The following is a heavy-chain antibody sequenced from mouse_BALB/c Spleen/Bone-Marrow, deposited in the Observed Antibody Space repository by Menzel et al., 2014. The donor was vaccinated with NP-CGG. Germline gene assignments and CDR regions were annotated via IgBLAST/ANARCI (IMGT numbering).Heavy chain of an antibody. CDR2: INPSSGYT. D-gene: IGHD2-1*01. Sequence: QVQLQQSGAELARPGASVKMSCRASGYTFTTYTMHWVKQRPGQGLEWIGYINPSSGYTYYNQKFKDKATLTADKSSSAAYLQLSSLTSEDSAVYYWARVYGNYDARDYWGQGTSVTVSS. CDR1: GYTFTTYT. J-gene: IGHJ4*01. V-gene: IGHV1-4*01. CDR3: ARVYGNYDARDY.